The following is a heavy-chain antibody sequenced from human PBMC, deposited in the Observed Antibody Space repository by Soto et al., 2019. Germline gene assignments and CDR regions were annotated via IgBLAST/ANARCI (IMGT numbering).Heavy chain of an antibody. D-gene: IGHD4-17*01. J-gene: IGHJ4*02. V-gene: IGHV1-18*01. Sequence: ASVKVSCKASGYTFTTYDISWVRQAPGQGLEWMGRISTYNGNTNYPQSLQGRLTLTTDTSTTTAYMELRSLRSDDTAVYYCAKFRWTTVVTSAHFDYWGQGTLVTVSS. CDR3: AKFRWTTVVTSAHFDY. CDR2: ISTYNGNT. CDR1: GYTFTTYD.